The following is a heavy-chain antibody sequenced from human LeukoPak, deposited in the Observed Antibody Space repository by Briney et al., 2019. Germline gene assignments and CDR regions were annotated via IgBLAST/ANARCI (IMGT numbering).Heavy chain of an antibody. CDR1: GASLSSYY. CDR3: ATGYYEPFAT. V-gene: IGHV4-59*01. CDR2: ISDTGKN. Sequence: SETLSLTCSVSGASLSSYYWDWLRQSPGKGLEWMGYISDTGKNDAHPSLKSRVSISLDMSKKQFSLRLRSVTAAESAVYYCATGYYEPFATWGPGILVTVFS. D-gene: IGHD1-26*01. J-gene: IGHJ5*02.